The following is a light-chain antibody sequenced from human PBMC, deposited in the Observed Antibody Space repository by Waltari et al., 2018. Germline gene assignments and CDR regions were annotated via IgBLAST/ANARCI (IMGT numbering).Light chain of an antibody. J-gene: IGKJ1*01. CDR1: PSVSRS. V-gene: IGKV3-20*01. Sequence: EIVLTQSPGTLSLSPGERATLSCRARPSVSRSVAWYQQKPGQAPRLLIYAASSRATGIPDRFSGSGSGTDFSLTISRLEPEDFAVYYCQHYVRLPVTFGQGTKVEIK. CDR3: QHYVRLPVT. CDR2: AAS.